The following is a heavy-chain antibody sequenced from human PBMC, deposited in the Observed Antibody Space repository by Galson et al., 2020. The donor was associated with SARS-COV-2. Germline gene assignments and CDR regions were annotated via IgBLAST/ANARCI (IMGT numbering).Heavy chain of an antibody. V-gene: IGHV4-30-4*01. CDR3: ARVGGWYYYDSGRGSFDY. CDR2: IYYSGST. D-gene: IGHD3-22*01. CDR1: GGSISSGDYY. Sequence: PSETLSLTCTVSGGSISSGDYYWSWIRQPPGKGLEWIGYIYYSGSTYYNPSLKSRVTISVDTSKNQFSLKLSSVTAADTAVYYCARVGGWYYYDSGRGSFDYWGQGTLVTVSS. J-gene: IGHJ4*02.